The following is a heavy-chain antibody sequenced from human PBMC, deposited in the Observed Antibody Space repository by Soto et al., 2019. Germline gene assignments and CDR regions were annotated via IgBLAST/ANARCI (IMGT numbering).Heavy chain of an antibody. CDR1: GFTFSSYA. V-gene: IGHV3-23*01. J-gene: IGHJ3*02. CDR2: ISGSGGST. D-gene: IGHD6-13*01. Sequence: EVQLLESGGGLVQPGGSLRLSCAASGFTFSSYAMSWVRQAPGKGLEWVSAISGSGGSTYYADSVKGRFTISRDNSKNTLYLQMNSLRAEDTAVYYCAKDRILRAAGNDAFDIWGQGTMVTVSS. CDR3: AKDRILRAAGNDAFDI.